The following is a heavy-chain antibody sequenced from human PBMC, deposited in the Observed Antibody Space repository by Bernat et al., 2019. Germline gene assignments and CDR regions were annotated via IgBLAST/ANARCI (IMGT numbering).Heavy chain of an antibody. J-gene: IGHJ4*02. Sequence: EVQLVESGGGLVQPGGSLRLSCAASGFSFRSYSMNWVRQAPGTGLEWISYISSSSSPIYYADSVKGRFTISRDNAKNSLYVQMNSLRGEDTAVYYCTRDDGRVRGVIGLDYWGQGALVTVSS. V-gene: IGHV3-48*01. CDR3: TRDDGRVRGVIGLDY. D-gene: IGHD3-10*01. CDR2: ISSSSSPI. CDR1: GFSFRSYS.